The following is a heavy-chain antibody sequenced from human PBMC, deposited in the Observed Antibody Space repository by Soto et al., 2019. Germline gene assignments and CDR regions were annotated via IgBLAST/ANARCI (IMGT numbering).Heavy chain of an antibody. CDR2: IYSGGSI. CDR1: GGSISTTSNY. J-gene: IGHJ4*02. CDR3: ARHNNGYASTWLFDY. Sequence: PWGTLSLTCNVSGGSISTTSNYWGWLRQPPGKGLQWIGSIYSGGSIFYNPSLKSRVTISVDTSKNQFSLTLTSVTAADTAVYFCARHNNGYASTWLFDYWGQGTLVTVSA. D-gene: IGHD2-2*01. V-gene: IGHV4-39*01.